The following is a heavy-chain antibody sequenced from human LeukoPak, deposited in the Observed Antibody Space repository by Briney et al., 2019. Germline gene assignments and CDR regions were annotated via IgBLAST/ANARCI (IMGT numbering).Heavy chain of an antibody. CDR3: ARVGKHYDILTGYYNLYYFDY. D-gene: IGHD3-9*01. J-gene: IGHJ4*02. CDR1: GFTVSSNY. Sequence: GGSLRLSCAASGFTVSSNYMSWVRQAPGKGLEWVSVIYSGGSTYYADSVKGRFTISRDNSKNTLYLQMNSLRAEDTAVYYCARVGKHYDILTGYYNLYYFDYWGQGTLVTVSS. CDR2: IYSGGST. V-gene: IGHV3-66*01.